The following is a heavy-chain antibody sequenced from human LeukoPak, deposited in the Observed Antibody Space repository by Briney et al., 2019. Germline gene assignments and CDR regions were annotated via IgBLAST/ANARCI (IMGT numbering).Heavy chain of an antibody. Sequence: GESLQISCKGSGYSFTSYWIGWVRQMPGKGLEWMGIIYPGDSDTTYSPSFQGQVTISADKSISTAYLQWSSLKASDTAMYYCARRDGYCSSTSCYADYYYGMDVWGQGTTVTVSS. CDR2: IYPGDSDT. CDR3: ARRDGYCSSTSCYADYYYGMDV. J-gene: IGHJ6*02. CDR1: GYSFTSYW. V-gene: IGHV5-51*01. D-gene: IGHD2-2*01.